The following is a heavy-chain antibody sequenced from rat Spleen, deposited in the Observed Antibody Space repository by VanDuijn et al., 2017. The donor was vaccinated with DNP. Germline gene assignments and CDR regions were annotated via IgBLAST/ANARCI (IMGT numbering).Heavy chain of an antibody. D-gene: IGHD1-11*01. CDR1: GFTFRDYD. J-gene: IGHJ2*01. CDR2: STFDGRTT. Sequence: EVQLVESGGGLVQPGNSLKLSCAASGFTFRDYDMAWVRQAPEKGLEWVATSTFDGRTTYYRDSVKGRFTISRENAKSTLYLQMNSLTSEDMATYYCARWEGDYFDYWGQGVMVTVSS. CDR3: ARWEGDYFDY. V-gene: IGHV5-7*01.